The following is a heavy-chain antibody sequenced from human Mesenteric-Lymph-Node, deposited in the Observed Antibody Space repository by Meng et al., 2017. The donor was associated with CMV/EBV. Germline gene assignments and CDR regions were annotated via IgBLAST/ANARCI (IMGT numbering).Heavy chain of an antibody. D-gene: IGHD2-2*01. V-gene: IGHV1-69*10. J-gene: IGHJ5*02. CDR3: ARDKICGATSCYNWFDP. Sequence: SVKVSCKASGYTFTSYDISWVRQAPGQGLEWMGGIIPILGIANYAQKFQGRVTITADKSTSTAYMELSSLRSEDTAVYYCARDKICGATSCYNWFDPWGQGTLVTVSS. CDR1: GYTFTSYD. CDR2: IIPILGIA.